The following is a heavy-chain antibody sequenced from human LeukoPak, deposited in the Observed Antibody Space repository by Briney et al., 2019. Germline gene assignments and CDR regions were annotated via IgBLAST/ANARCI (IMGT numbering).Heavy chain of an antibody. Sequence: TGGSLRLSCAASGFTFSSYGMHWVRQAPGKGLEWVGFIRSKAYGGTTEYAASVKGRFTISRDDSKSIAYLQMNSLKTEDTAVYYCTRVTTFYDILDYWGQGTLVTVSS. CDR3: TRVTTFYDILDY. J-gene: IGHJ4*02. CDR2: IRSKAYGGTT. CDR1: GFTFSSYG. D-gene: IGHD3-9*01. V-gene: IGHV3-49*04.